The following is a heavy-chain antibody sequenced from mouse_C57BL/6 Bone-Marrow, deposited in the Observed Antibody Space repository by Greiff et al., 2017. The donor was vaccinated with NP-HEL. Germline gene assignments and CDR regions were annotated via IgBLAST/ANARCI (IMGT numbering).Heavy chain of an antibody. Sequence: QVQLQQSGPELVKPGASVKISCKASGYAFSSSWMNWVKQRPGKGLEWIGRIYPGDGDTNYNGKFKGKATLTADKSSSTAYMQLSSLTSEDSAVYFCARSRYYGSPPWYFDVWGTGTTVTVSS. CDR2: IYPGDGDT. V-gene: IGHV1-82*01. CDR3: ARSRYYGSPPWYFDV. J-gene: IGHJ1*03. D-gene: IGHD1-1*01. CDR1: GYAFSSSW.